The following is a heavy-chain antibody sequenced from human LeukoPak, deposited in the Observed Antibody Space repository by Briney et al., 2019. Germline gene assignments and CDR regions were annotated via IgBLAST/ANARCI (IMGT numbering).Heavy chain of an antibody. CDR2: ISWNSGSI. V-gene: IGHV3-9*01. J-gene: IGHJ4*02. CDR1: GFTFDDYA. Sequence: GGSLRFSCAASGFTFDDYAMHWVRQAPGKGLEWVSGISWNSGSIGYADSVKGRFTISRDNAKNSLYMQMNSLRAEDTALYYCAKAVAGIDYCGQGTLVTVSP. D-gene: IGHD6-19*01. CDR3: AKAVAGIDY.